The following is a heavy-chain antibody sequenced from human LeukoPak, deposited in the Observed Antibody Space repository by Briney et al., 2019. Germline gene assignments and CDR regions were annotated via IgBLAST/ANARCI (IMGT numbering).Heavy chain of an antibody. D-gene: IGHD3-10*01. CDR3: ARDADYYGTSFDP. J-gene: IGHJ5*02. CDR1: GYTFTGYY. Sequence: ASVKVSCKASGYTFTGYYMHWVRQAPGQGLEWMGWINPNSGGTNYAQKFQGRVTMTRDTFISTAYMELSRLRSDDTAVYYCARDADYYGTSFDPWGQGTLVTVSS. V-gene: IGHV1-2*02. CDR2: INPNSGGT.